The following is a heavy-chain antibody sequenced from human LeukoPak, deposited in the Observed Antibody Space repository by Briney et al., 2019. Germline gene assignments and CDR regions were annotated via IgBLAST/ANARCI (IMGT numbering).Heavy chain of an antibody. CDR2: IKPKSGGT. J-gene: IGHJ6*02. V-gene: IGHV1-2*02. Sequence: ASVKDSFKASGYTFTDYYMHWGRPAPGQGRGWIGWIKPKSGGTNNPQKFQGRVTMTRDTSISTAYMELSRLRSDDTAVYYCARDRLGRWLSHYYYGMDVWGQGTTVTVSS. CDR3: ARDRLGRWLSHYYYGMDV. D-gene: IGHD3-22*01. CDR1: GYTFTDYY.